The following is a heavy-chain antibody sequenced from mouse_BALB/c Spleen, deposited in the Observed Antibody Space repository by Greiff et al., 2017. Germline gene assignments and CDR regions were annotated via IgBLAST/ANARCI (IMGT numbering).Heavy chain of an antibody. D-gene: IGHD3-3*01. CDR2: ISYSGST. CDR1: GYSITSDYA. CDR3: ARGGTQAWFAY. Sequence: EVQLQQSGPGLVKPSQSLSLTCTVTGYSITSDYAWNWIRQFPGNKLEWMGYISYSGSTSYNPSLKSRISITRDTSKNQFFLQLNSVTTEDTATYYCARGGTQAWFAYWGQGTLVTVSA. V-gene: IGHV3-2*02. J-gene: IGHJ3*01.